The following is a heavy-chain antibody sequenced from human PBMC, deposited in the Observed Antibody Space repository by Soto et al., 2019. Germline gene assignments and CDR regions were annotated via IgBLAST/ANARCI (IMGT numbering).Heavy chain of an antibody. V-gene: IGHV4-39*01. D-gene: IGHD2-8*01. CDR2: IYYSGST. CDR1: GGSISSSSYY. Sequence: SETLSLTCTVSGGSISSSSYYWGWIRQPPGKGLEWIGSIYYSGSTYYNPSLKSRVTISVDTSKNQFSLKLSSVTAADTAVYYCASCVVLMVYATPVYYMDVWGKGTTVTVSS. CDR3: ASCVVLMVYATPVYYMDV. J-gene: IGHJ6*03.